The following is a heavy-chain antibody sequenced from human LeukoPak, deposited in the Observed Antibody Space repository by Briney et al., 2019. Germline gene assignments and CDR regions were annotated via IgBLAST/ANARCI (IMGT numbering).Heavy chain of an antibody. D-gene: IGHD4/OR15-4a*01. J-gene: IGHJ4*02. CDR1: GFTASSNY. CDR2: IYSDNT. Sequence: GGSLRLSCAASGFTASSNYMSWVRQAPGQGLGWCSFIYSDNTHYSDSVKGRFTISRDNSKNTLYPQMNSRRAEDTAVYYCARRAGAYSHPYDYWGQGTLVTVSS. CDR3: ARRAGAYSHPYDY. V-gene: IGHV3-53*01.